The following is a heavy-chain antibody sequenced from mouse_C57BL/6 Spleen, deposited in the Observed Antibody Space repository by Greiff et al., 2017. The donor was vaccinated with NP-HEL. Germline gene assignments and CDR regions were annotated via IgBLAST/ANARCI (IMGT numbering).Heavy chain of an antibody. V-gene: IGHV1-26*01. CDR1: GYTFTDYY. Sequence: EVQLQQSGPELVKPGASVKISCKASGYTFTDYYMNWVKQSHGKSLEWIGDINPNNGGTSYNQKFKGKATLTVDKSSSTAYMELRSLTSEDSAVYYCASAPTLYGSSLAYWGQGTLVTVSA. D-gene: IGHD1-1*01. CDR2: INPNNGGT. J-gene: IGHJ3*01. CDR3: ASAPTLYGSSLAY.